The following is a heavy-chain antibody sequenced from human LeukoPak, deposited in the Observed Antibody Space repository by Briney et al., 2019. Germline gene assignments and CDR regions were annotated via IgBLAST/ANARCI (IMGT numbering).Heavy chain of an antibody. V-gene: IGHV1-18*01. CDR1: GYTFTSYG. D-gene: IGHD3-10*01. J-gene: IGHJ4*02. CDR2: ISAYNGNT. CDR3: ARDQDYYGSGSYYKIDY. Sequence: ASVKVSCKASGYTFTSYGISWVRQAPGQGLEWMGWISAYNGNTNYAQKFQGRVTMTRDMSTSTVYMELSSLRSEDTAVYYCARDQDYYGSGSYYKIDYWGQGTLVTVSS.